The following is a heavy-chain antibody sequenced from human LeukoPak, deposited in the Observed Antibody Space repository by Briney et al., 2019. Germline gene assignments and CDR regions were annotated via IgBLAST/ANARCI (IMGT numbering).Heavy chain of an antibody. CDR3: ARVGRYYYDSSGAFDI. Sequence: ASVKVSCKASGYTFTSYGISWVRQAPGQGLEWMGWISAYNGNTNYAQKLQGRVTMTTDTSTSTAYMELRSLRSDDTAVYYCARVGRYYYDSSGAFDIWGQGTVVTVSS. D-gene: IGHD3-22*01. CDR2: ISAYNGNT. CDR1: GYTFTSYG. J-gene: IGHJ3*02. V-gene: IGHV1-18*01.